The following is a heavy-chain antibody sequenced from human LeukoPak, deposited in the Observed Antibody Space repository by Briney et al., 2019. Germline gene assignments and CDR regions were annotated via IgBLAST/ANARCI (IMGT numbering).Heavy chain of an antibody. D-gene: IGHD1-26*01. CDR2: IRYDGSNK. CDR3: AKARSGSPISQPY. J-gene: IGHJ4*02. CDR1: GFTFSSYG. V-gene: IGHV3-30*02. Sequence: GGSLRLSCAASGFTFSSYGMHWVRQAPGKGLEWVAFIRYDGSNKYYADSVKGRFTISRDNSKDTLYLQMNSLRAEDTAVYYCAKARSGSPISQPYWGQGTLVTVSS.